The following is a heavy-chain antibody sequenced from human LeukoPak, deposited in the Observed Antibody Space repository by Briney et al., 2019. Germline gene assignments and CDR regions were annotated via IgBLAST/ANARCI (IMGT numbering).Heavy chain of an antibody. CDR1: GGSFSGYY. J-gene: IGHJ4*02. CDR2: INHSGST. Sequence: SETLSLTCAVYGGSFSGYYWSWIRQPPGKGLEWIGEINHSGSTYYNPSLKSRVTISVDTSKNQFSLKLNSVTATDTAVYYCARHYGPWGQGTLVTVSS. CDR3: ARHYGP. V-gene: IGHV4-34*01. D-gene: IGHD3-16*01.